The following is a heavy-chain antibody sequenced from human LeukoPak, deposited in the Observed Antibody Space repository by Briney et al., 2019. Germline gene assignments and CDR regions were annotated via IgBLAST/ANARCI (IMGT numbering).Heavy chain of an antibody. Sequence: SETLSLTCTVSGGSISSGTYYWSWIRQPPGKGLEWIGYIYHSGSTYYNPSLKSRVTISVDRSKNQFSLKLSSVTAADTAVYYCARDPYSSGMGYRGQGTLVTVSS. D-gene: IGHD6-19*01. CDR1: GGSISSGTYY. V-gene: IGHV4-30-2*01. CDR2: IYHSGST. J-gene: IGHJ4*02. CDR3: ARDPYSSGMGY.